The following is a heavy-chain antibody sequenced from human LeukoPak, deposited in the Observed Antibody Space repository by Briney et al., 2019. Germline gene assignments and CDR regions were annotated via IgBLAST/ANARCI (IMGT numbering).Heavy chain of an antibody. V-gene: IGHV4-39*01. CDR3: ARQELWFRS. CDR2: IDYRGGT. J-gene: IGHJ4*02. D-gene: IGHD3-16*01. Sequence: PSETLSLTCSVSGGSVSRTYYSWGWIRQPPGKGLEWIGSIDYRGGTHFSPSLESRVTISVDTSQNQFSLTLMSVTAADTGVYYCARQELWFRSWGQGTLVTVSS. CDR1: GGSVSRTYYS.